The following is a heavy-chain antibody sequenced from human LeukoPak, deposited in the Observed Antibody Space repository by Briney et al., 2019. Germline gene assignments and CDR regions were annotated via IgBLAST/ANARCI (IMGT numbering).Heavy chain of an antibody. CDR3: ARHSSSWYWYFDL. CDR2: IYYSGST. V-gene: IGHV4-61*01. CDR1: GGSISSGSYY. Sequence: SETLSLTCTVSGGSISSGSYYWSWIRQPPGKGLEWIGYIYYSGSTNYNPSLKSRVTISVDTSKNQFSLKLSSVTAADTAVYYCARHSSSWYWYFDLWGRGTLVTVSS. J-gene: IGHJ2*01. D-gene: IGHD6-13*01.